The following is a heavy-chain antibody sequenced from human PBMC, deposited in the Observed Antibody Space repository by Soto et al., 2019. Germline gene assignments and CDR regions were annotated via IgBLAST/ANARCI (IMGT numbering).Heavy chain of an antibody. J-gene: IGHJ4*02. D-gene: IGHD5-12*01. V-gene: IGHV1-2*02. Sequence: ASVKVSCKASGYTFTGHYIHWVRQAPEQGPEWMGEIGPETGATRYAQKFRGRVTMTRDMSITTVYMELNNLSPDDTAVYYCGRGRSGQIVVFHWGQGTPVTV. CDR3: GRGRSGQIVVFH. CDR1: GYTFTGHY. CDR2: IGPETGAT.